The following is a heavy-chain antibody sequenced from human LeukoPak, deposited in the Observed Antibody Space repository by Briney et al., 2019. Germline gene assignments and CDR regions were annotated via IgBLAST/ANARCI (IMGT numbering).Heavy chain of an antibody. CDR1: GGSISSGSYY. V-gene: IGHV4-61*02. D-gene: IGHD1-1*01. CDR3: ARGRLGDCFDY. J-gene: IGHJ4*02. CDR2: IYTSGST. Sequence: SQTLSLTCTVSGGSISSGSYYWSWIRQPAGKGLEWIGRIYTSGSTNYNPSLKTRVTISVDTSKNQFSLKLSSVTAADTAVYYRARGRLGDCFDYWGQGNRVTVSS.